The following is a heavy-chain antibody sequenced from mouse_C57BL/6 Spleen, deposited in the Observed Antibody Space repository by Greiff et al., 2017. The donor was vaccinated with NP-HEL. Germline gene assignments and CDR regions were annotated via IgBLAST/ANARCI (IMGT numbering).Heavy chain of an antibody. CDR3: ARVEDKVIFAY. CDR1: GFTFTDYY. Sequence: VMLVESGGGLVQPGGSLSLSCAASGFTFTDYYMSWVRQPPGKALEWLGFIRNKANGYTTEYSASVKGRFTISRDNSQSILYLQMNALRAEDSATYYCARVEDKVIFAYWGQGTLVTVSA. CDR2: IRNKANGYTT. D-gene: IGHD2-13*01. J-gene: IGHJ3*01. V-gene: IGHV7-3*01.